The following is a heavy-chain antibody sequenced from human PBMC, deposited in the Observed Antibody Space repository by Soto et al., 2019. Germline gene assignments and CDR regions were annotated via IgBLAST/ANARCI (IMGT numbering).Heavy chain of an antibody. J-gene: IGHJ6*02. CDR1: GYSFTSYW. CDR3: ARLFSPPPYYGGNIYYYYGMDV. D-gene: IGHD4-17*01. CDR2: IYPGDSDT. V-gene: IGHV5-51*01. Sequence: GESLKISCKGSGYSFTSYWIGWVRQMPGKGLEWMGIIYPGDSDTRYSPSFQGQVTISADKSISTAYLQWSSLKASDTAMYYCARLFSPPPYYGGNIYYYYGMDVWGQGTTVTVSS.